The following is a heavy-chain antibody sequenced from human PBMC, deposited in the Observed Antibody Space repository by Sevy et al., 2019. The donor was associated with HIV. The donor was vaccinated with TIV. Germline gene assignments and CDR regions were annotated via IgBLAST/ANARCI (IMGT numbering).Heavy chain of an antibody. CDR1: GFPFSDAW. CDR2: IKNENEGGTT. D-gene: IGHD1-7*01. J-gene: IGHJ3*01. Sequence: GGSLRLSCAASGFPFSDAWMNWVRQAPGKRLEWVGLIKNENEGGTTDYAAPVKGRFTISRDYSKNHLFLQISSLKTEETAIYYCTTDWGSGTTSERAFDLWGQGTMVTVSS. V-gene: IGHV3-15*01. CDR3: TTDWGSGTTSERAFDL.